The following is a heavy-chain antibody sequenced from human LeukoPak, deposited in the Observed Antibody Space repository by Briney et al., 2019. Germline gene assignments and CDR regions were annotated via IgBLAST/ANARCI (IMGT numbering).Heavy chain of an antibody. J-gene: IGHJ6*03. V-gene: IGHV1-2*02. CDR1: GYTFTGYY. D-gene: IGHD3-16*01. Sequence: GASVKVSCKAPGYTFTGYYMHWVRQAPGQGLEWMGWINPNSGGTNYAQKFQGRVTMTRDTSISTAYMELSSLRSEDTAVYYCARGFGGSYYYYYYMDVWGKGTTVTVSS. CDR2: INPNSGGT. CDR3: ARGFGGSYYYYYYMDV.